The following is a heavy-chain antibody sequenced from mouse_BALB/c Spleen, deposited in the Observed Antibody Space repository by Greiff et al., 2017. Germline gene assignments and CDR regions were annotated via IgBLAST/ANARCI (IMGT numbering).Heavy chain of an antibody. D-gene: IGHD3-2*01. CDR1: GFTFSSYA. CDR3: ARAKTARATSHYFDY. Sequence: EVQLLESGGGLVKPGGSLKLSCAASGFTFSSYAMSWVRQSPEKRLEWVAEISSGGSYTYYPDTVTGRFTISRDNAKNTLYLEMSSLRSEDTAMYYCARAKTARATSHYFDYWGQGTTLTVSS. CDR2: ISSGGSYT. V-gene: IGHV5-9-4*01. J-gene: IGHJ2*01.